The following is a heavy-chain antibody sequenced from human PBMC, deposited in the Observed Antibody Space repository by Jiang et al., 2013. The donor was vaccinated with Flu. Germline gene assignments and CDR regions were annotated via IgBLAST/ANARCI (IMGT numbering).Heavy chain of an antibody. CDR2: IWYDGSNA. D-gene: IGHD5-24*01. Sequence: VQLVESGGGVVQPGRTLRLSCAATGFTFSNHGMHWVRQAPGTGLEWVARIWYDGSNAAHADSVKGRFTISRDNSKNTLFLQIDTLRGEDTAVYFCARDKRKSTIPPVLDSWGRGTLVTVSS. CDR1: GFTFSNHG. V-gene: IGHV3-33*01. CDR3: ARDKRKSTIPPVLDS. J-gene: IGHJ4*02.